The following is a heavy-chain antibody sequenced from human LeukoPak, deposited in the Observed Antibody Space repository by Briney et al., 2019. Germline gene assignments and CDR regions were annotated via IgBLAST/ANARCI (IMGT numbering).Heavy chain of an antibody. CDR3: APTDCSGGSCYSSWFDP. J-gene: IGHJ5*02. V-gene: IGHV4-34*01. CDR1: GGSFSAYY. D-gene: IGHD2-15*01. Sequence: SETLSLTCAVHGGSFSAYYWSWIRQPPGKGLEWIGEINHSGSTNYNPSLKSRVTISVDTSKNQFSLKLSSVTAADTAVYYCAPTDCSGGSCYSSWFDPWGQGTLVTVSS. CDR2: INHSGST.